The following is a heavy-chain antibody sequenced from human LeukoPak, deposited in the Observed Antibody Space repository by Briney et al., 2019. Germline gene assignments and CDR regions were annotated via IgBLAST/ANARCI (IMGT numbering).Heavy chain of an antibody. V-gene: IGHV4-31*03. CDR1: GGSISSGGYY. CDR3: ARPTFASYSSGYHY. J-gene: IGHJ4*02. D-gene: IGHD3-22*01. Sequence: SETLSLTCTVSGGSISSGGYYWSWIRQHPGKGLEYIGYLFYSGSTYYNPSLRGRVTISVDTSKNQCSLKLTSVTAADTAVYYCARPTFASYSSGYHYWGQGTLVTVSS. CDR2: LFYSGST.